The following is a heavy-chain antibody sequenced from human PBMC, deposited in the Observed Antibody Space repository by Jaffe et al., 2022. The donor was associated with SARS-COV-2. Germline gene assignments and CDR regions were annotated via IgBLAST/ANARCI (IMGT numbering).Heavy chain of an antibody. J-gene: IGHJ4*02. Sequence: EVQVVESGGGLVQPGGSLRLSCVASGFAFSHHWMSWVRQVPGKGLEWVANIKHDGSEEYYVDSVKGRFTISKDNAKNSVYLQMNSLRVEDTAVYYCARDPEGGALDYWGQGTLVTVSS. CDR1: GFAFSHHW. V-gene: IGHV3-7*01. CDR3: ARDPEGGALDY. D-gene: IGHD4-17*01. CDR2: IKHDGSEE.